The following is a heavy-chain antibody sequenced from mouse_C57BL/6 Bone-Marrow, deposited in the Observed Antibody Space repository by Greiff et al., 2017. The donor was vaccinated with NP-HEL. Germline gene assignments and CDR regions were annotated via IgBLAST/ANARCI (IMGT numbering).Heavy chain of an antibody. CDR2: ISSGGSYT. J-gene: IGHJ3*01. V-gene: IGHV5-6*01. CDR1: GFTFSSYG. D-gene: IGHD2-4*01. CDR3: ASPYDYDVAWFAY. Sequence: EVHLVESGGDLVKPGGSLKLSCAASGFTFSSYGMSWVRQTPDKRLEWVATISSGGSYTYYPDSVKGRFTITRDNAKNTLYLQMSSLQSEDTAMYYCASPYDYDVAWFAYWGQGTLVTVSA.